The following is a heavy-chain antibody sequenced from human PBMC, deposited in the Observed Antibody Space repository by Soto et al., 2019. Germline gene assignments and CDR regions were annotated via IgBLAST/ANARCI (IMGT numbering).Heavy chain of an antibody. CDR3: ARVIVLVPVNWFDP. CDR2: IFSSEHF. D-gene: IGHD2-2*01. V-gene: IGHV4-59*08. Sequence: SETLSLTCVGVSFGTYYWSWIRQPPGKGLEWVGYIFSSEHFKYNPSLKSRLTISVDPSKNHVSLKLTSVTAADTAVYYCARVIVLVPVNWFDPWGQGTLVTVSS. J-gene: IGHJ5*02. CDR1: VSFGTYY.